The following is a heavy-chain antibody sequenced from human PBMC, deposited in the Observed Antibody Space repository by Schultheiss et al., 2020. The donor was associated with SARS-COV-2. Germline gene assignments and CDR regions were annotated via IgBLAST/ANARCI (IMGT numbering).Heavy chain of an antibody. CDR1: GFTFSYYY. CDR2: TSYDGSNK. CDR3: ARARLGYCSSTSCHEFDY. J-gene: IGHJ4*02. Sequence: GGSLRLSCAASGFTFSYYYMSGVRQAPGKGLEWVAVTSYDGSNKYYADSVKGRFTISRDNSKNTLYLQMNSLRAEDTAVYYCARARLGYCSSTSCHEFDYWGQGTLVTVSS. V-gene: IGHV3-30*03. D-gene: IGHD2-2*01.